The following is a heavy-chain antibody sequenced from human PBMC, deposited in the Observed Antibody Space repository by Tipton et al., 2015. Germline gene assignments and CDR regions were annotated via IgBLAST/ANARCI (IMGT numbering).Heavy chain of an antibody. J-gene: IGHJ6*02. CDR1: GGSFYTYY. CDR3: ARGGSPIIEMAYHHYGLDV. V-gene: IGHV4-34*01. CDR2: IYHSGPT. D-gene: IGHD5-24*01. Sequence: LRLSCSLSGGSFYTYYGTWIRQPPGQGLEWIGEIYHSGPTNYNPSLRGRFTISLRTSKNQLSLEVVSVTAADTAIYYCARGGSPIIEMAYHHYGLDVWGQGTTVTVSS.